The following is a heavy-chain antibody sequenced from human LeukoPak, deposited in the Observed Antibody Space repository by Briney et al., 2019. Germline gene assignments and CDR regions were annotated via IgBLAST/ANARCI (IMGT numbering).Heavy chain of an antibody. D-gene: IGHD3-10*01. CDR3: AKDLGVYGSGSYSYY. CDR1: GFTFSSYA. Sequence: GGSLRLSCAASGFTFSSYAMSWVRQAPGKGLEWVSAISGSGGSTYYADSVEGRFTISRDNSKNTLYLQMNSLRAEDTAVYYCAKDLGVYGSGSYSYYWGQGTLVTVSS. V-gene: IGHV3-23*01. J-gene: IGHJ4*02. CDR2: ISGSGGST.